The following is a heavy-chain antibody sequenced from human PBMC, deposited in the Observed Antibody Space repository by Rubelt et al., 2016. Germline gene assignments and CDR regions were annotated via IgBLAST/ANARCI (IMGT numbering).Heavy chain of an antibody. D-gene: IGHD3-9*01. CDR3: ARDYSQDSDIMTVYPVGGMDV. J-gene: IGHJ6*02. V-gene: IGHV3-48*01. CDR2: ISSSSSTI. Sequence: EVQLVESGGGLVQPGGSLRLSRAASGFTFSSYSMNCVRQAPGKRLEWVSYISSSSSTIYYADSVKGRFTISRDNAKNTLYLQINSLRAEDTAVYYCARDYSQDSDIMTVYPVGGMDVWGQGTTVTVSS. CDR1: GFTFSSYS.